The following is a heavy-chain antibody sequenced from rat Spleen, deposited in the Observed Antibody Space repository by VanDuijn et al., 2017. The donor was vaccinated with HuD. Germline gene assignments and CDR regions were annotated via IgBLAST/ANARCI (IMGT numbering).Heavy chain of an antibody. CDR1: GFTFSNYA. CDR2: ITNTGDNA. Sequence: EVQLVASGGGLVQPGRSLKLSCAASGFTFSNYAMHWIRQAPTKGLEWVASITNTGDNAHYPDFVKGRFTISIDNAKSILYLQVDSLRSEDAATDYCARQGYNSYFDYWGQGVMVTVSS. J-gene: IGHJ2*01. D-gene: IGHD1-4*01. CDR3: ARQGYNSYFDY. V-gene: IGHV5-25*01.